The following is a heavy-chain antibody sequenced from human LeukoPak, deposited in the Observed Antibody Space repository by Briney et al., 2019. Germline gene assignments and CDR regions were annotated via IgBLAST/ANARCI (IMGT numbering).Heavy chain of an antibody. CDR3: ARDEGSTYNQLDY. D-gene: IGHD1-14*01. CDR2: INGNDGST. V-gene: IGHV1-2*02. J-gene: IGHJ4*02. Sequence: ASVKVSCKASGYTFDNFYIHWVRQAPGQGPEWMGWINGNDGSTNCAQKFQGRVTMTRVTAISTVYMDLSGLRPDDTAIYYCARDEGSTYNQLDYWGQGTLVTVSS. CDR1: GYTFDNFY.